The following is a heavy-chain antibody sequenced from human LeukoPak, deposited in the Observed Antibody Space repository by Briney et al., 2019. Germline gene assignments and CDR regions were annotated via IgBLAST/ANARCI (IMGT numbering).Heavy chain of an antibody. CDR2: ISGNGGST. CDR3: VKDQTVVVTALLSY. CDR1: GFTFSSYA. Sequence: AGGSLTLSCSASGFTFSSYAMHWVRQAPGKGLEYVSAISGNGGSTYYVDSVKGRFTISRDNSKNTLYLQMSSLRAEDTAVYYCVKDQTVVVTALLSYWGQGTLVAVSS. J-gene: IGHJ4*02. D-gene: IGHD2-21*02. V-gene: IGHV3-64D*09.